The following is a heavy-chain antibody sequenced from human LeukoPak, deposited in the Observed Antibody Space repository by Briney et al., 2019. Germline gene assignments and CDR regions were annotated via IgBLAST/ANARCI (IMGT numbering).Heavy chain of an antibody. CDR2: INPNSGGT. V-gene: IGHV1-2*02. CDR3: ARDRGGIYYYYMDV. J-gene: IGHJ6*03. D-gene: IGHD3-16*01. CDR1: GYTFTGYY. Sequence: ASVKVSCKASGYTFTGYYMHWVRQAPGQGLEWMGWINPNSGGTNHAQKFQGRVTMTRDTSISTACMELSRLRSDDTAVYYCARDRGGIYYYYMDVWGKGTTVTVSS.